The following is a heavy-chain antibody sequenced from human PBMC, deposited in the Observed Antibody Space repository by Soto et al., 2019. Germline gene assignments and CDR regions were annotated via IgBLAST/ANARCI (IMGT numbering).Heavy chain of an antibody. J-gene: IGHJ5*02. V-gene: IGHV2-5*02. CDR3: AHRQMVGATKYNWFDP. Sequence: SGPTLVSPTQALTLTCTFSGFSPSSSGVGVGWIRQPPGKALEWLALIYWDDDKRYSPSLKSRLTITKHTSKNQVVLTMTNMDPVDTVTYYCAHRQMVGATKYNWFDPWGQGTLVTVSS. D-gene: IGHD1-26*01. CDR2: IYWDDDK. CDR1: GFSPSSSGVG.